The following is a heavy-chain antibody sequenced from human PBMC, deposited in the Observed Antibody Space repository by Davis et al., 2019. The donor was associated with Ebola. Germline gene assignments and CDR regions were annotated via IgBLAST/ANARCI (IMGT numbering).Heavy chain of an antibody. V-gene: IGHV3-23*01. Sequence: PGGSLRLSCAASGFTFSSYAMSWVRQALGKGLEWVSGISATGDSPYYADSVKGRFTISRDKSNNTLYLQMNSLRAEDMAIYYCAKSPYGDYGLVSEFFHHWGQGTLVTVSS. J-gene: IGHJ1*01. D-gene: IGHD4-17*01. CDR1: GFTFSSYA. CDR3: AKSPYGDYGLVSEFFHH. CDR2: ISATGDSP.